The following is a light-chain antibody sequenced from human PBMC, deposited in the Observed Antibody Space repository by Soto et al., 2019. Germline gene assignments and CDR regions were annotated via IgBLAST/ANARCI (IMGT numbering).Light chain of an antibody. Sequence: DVQMTQSPSSLFASVGDRLTITCQASHYLKKYLNWYQEKRGKAPNLLIYEASNLQTGGPSRFSGSGAGTECTCTISNLQPEDTRTDDCQQYYSVPLTFGGGTKV. CDR1: HYLKKY. J-gene: IGKJ4*01. CDR2: EAS. V-gene: IGKV1-33*01. CDR3: QQYYSVPLT.